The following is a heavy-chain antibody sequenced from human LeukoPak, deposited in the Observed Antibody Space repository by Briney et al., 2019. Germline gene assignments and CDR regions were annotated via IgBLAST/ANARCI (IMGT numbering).Heavy chain of an antibody. V-gene: IGHV3-7*03. J-gene: IGHJ4*02. CDR1: GFTFTSYW. Sequence: GGSLRLSCAASGFTFTSYWMSWVRQAPGKGLEWVANIKQDGSEKYYVDSVKGRFTISRDNAHNSLYLQMNSLRAEDTAMYYCARVNYGDYLPSFDYWGQGTLVTVSS. D-gene: IGHD4-17*01. CDR2: IKQDGSEK. CDR3: ARVNYGDYLPSFDY.